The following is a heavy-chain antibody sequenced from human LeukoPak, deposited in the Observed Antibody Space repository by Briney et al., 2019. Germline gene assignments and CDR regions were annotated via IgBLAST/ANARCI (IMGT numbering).Heavy chain of an antibody. D-gene: IGHD3-22*01. V-gene: IGHV1-18*01. J-gene: IGHJ4*02. Sequence: ASVKVSCKASGYTFTSYGISWVRQAPGQGLERMGWISAYNGNTNYAQKLQGRVTMTTDTSTSTAYMELRSLRSDDTAVYYCARVTLRYYYDSSGYLDSYWGQGTLVTVSS. CDR1: GYTFTSYG. CDR3: ARVTLRYYYDSSGYLDSY. CDR2: ISAYNGNT.